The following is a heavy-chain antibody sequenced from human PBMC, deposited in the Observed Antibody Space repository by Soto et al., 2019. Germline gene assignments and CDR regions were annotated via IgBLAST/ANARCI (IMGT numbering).Heavy chain of an antibody. D-gene: IGHD2-21*02. V-gene: IGHV4-59*01. CDR2: MYNTGST. Sequence: QVRLQESGPGLVKPSETLSLTCTVSGGSISSYYWSWIRQHPGKGLERMGYMYNTGSTIYNPSLKSRVTISVDTSKNQFSLKLNYVTAADTAVYYCARDLWGYCGADCYPLDVWGQGTTVTVSS. J-gene: IGHJ6*02. CDR1: GGSISSYY. CDR3: ARDLWGYCGADCYPLDV.